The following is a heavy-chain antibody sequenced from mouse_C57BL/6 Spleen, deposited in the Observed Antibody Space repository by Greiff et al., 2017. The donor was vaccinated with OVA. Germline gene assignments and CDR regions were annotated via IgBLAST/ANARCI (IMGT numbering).Heavy chain of an antibody. V-gene: IGHV5-17*01. Sequence: EVKLQESGGGLVKPGGSLKLSCAASGFTFSDYGMHWVRQAPEKGLEWVAYISSGSSTIYYADTVKGRFTISRDNAKNTLFLQMTSLRSEDTAMYYCARLNGSYYYFDYWGQGTTLTVSS. CDR3: ARLNGSYYYFDY. CDR2: ISSGSSTI. J-gene: IGHJ2*01. CDR1: GFTFSDYG. D-gene: IGHD1-1*01.